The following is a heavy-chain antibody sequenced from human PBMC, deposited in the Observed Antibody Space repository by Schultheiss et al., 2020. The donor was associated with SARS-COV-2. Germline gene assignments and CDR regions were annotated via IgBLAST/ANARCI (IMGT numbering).Heavy chain of an antibody. D-gene: IGHD2-2*01. CDR3: ASICSSTSCYDY. Sequence: GGSLRLSCAASGFTVSSNYMSWVRQAPGKGLEWVSAISGSGGSTYYADSVKGRFTISRDNSKNTLYLQMNSLRAEDTAVYYCASICSSTSCYDYWGQGTLVTVSS. CDR1: GFTVSSNY. V-gene: IGHV3-23*01. J-gene: IGHJ4*02. CDR2: ISGSGGST.